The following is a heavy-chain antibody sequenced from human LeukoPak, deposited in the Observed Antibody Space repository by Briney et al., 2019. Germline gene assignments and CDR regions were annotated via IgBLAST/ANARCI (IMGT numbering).Heavy chain of an antibody. CDR2: ISGSGGGT. CDR3: AKDRGYDILSPYYFDY. J-gene: IGHJ4*02. D-gene: IGHD3-9*01. V-gene: IGHV3-23*01. Sequence: PGGSLRLSCAASGFTFSDYNMRWVRQAPGKGLEWVSAISGSGGGTYYADSVKGRFTISRDNSKNTLYLQMNSLRAEDTAVYCCAKDRGYDILSPYYFDYWGQGTLVTVSS. CDR1: GFTFSDYN.